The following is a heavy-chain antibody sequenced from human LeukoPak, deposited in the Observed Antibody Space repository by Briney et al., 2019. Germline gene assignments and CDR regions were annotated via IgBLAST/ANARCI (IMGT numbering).Heavy chain of an antibody. V-gene: IGHV3-23*01. CDR2: ISGSGGST. Sequence: GGSLGLSCAASGFTFSSYGMSWVRQAPGKGLEWVSAISGSGGSTYYADSVKGRFTISRDNSKNTLYLQMNSLRAEDTAVYYCAKDRGYDILTGYSMHDFDYWGQGTLVTVSS. D-gene: IGHD3-9*01. CDR3: AKDRGYDILTGYSMHDFDY. J-gene: IGHJ4*02. CDR1: GFTFSSYG.